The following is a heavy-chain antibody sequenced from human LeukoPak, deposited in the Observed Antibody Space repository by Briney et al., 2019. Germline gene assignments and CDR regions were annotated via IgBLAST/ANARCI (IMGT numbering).Heavy chain of an antibody. CDR2: IWYDGNNK. V-gene: IGHV3-33*01. CDR3: ARGGYSSSWDRFDY. Sequence: GGSLRLSCAASGFTFSSYGMHWVRQAPGKGLEWVALIWYDGNNKYYADSVKGRFTISRDNSKNTLYLQMNSLRAEDTAVYYCARGGYSSSWDRFDYWGQGTLVTVSS. J-gene: IGHJ4*02. CDR1: GFTFSSYG. D-gene: IGHD6-13*01.